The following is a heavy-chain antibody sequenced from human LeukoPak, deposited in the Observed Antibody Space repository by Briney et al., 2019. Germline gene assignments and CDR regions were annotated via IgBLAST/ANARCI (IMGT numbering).Heavy chain of an antibody. CDR2: IYYSGST. Sequence: PSETLSLTCTVSGGSISSGGYYWSWIRQHPGKGLEWIEYIYYSGSTYYNPSLKSRVTISVDTSKNQFSLKLSSVTAADTAVYYCARDHYGEQDYWGQGTLVTVSS. J-gene: IGHJ4*02. V-gene: IGHV4-31*03. CDR3: ARDHYGEQDY. CDR1: GGSISSGGYY. D-gene: IGHD4-17*01.